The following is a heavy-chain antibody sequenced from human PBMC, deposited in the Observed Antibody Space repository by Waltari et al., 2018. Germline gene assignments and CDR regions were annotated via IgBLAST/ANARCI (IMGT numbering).Heavy chain of an antibody. J-gene: IGHJ2*01. CDR1: GYKFATSR. Sequence: EVQLVQSGAEVKKPGESVKISCEGSGYKFATSRTGWVGQMPGKGLEWMGIIYPGDSDTTYSPSFQGQVTMSVDKSINTAYLQWSSLKTSDTAIYYCARRAPLYWYFDLWGRGTLVTVSS. CDR3: ARRAPLYWYFDL. V-gene: IGHV5-51*01. CDR2: IYPGDSDT.